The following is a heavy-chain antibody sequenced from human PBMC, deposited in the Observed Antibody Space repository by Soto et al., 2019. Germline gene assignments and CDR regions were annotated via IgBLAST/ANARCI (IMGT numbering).Heavy chain of an antibody. CDR2: INSDGSHT. J-gene: IGHJ5*01. CDR3: AKDGAYGDYGGENWFGS. CDR1: GFTFFAYW. D-gene: IGHD4-17*01. Sequence: EVQLVESGGGLVQPGGSLRLSCAASGFTFFAYWIHWVRQVPGKGLVWVSRINSDGSHTSYADSVRGRFTISRDNSKNTVYLQMNCLKAKDTGVYYCAKDGAYGDYGGENWFGSWGQGSLVTVSS. V-gene: IGHV3-74*01.